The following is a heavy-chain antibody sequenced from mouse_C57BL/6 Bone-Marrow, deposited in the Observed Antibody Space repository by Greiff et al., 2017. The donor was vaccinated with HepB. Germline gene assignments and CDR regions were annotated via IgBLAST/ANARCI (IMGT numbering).Heavy chain of an antibody. J-gene: IGHJ4*01. CDR3: TRYYYGSSYRAMDY. D-gene: IGHD1-1*01. Sequence: EVQLQQSGTVLARPGASVKMSCKTSGYTFTSYWMHWVKQRPGQGLEWIGAIYPGNSDTSYNQKFKGKAKLTAVTSASTAYMELSSLTNEDSAVYYGTRYYYGSSYRAMDYWGQGTSVTVSS. CDR2: IYPGNSDT. V-gene: IGHV1-5*01. CDR1: GYTFTSYW.